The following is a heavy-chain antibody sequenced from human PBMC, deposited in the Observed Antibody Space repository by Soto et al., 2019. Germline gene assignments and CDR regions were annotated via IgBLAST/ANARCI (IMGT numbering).Heavy chain of an antibody. J-gene: IGHJ4*02. D-gene: IGHD1-1*01. CDR1: GFTFSSYG. V-gene: IGHV3-30*18. CDR2: ISYEGSNK. Sequence: QVQLVESGGGVVQPGRSLRLSCAASGFTFSSYGMHWVRQAPGKGLEWVAVISYEGSNKYYADSGKGRFTISRDNSKNTLYLRINSVRAEDTAVYYCAKATEGGSRNNGFDYFDYWGQGTLVTVSS. CDR3: AKATEGGSRNNGFDYFDY.